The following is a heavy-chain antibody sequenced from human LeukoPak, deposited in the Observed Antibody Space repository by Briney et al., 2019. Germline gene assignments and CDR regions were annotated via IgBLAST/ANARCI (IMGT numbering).Heavy chain of an antibody. J-gene: IGHJ5*02. CDR2: MNPNSGNT. CDR1: GYTFTSYD. CDR3: ARVRRITMVRGAKNWFDP. Sequence: ASVKVSCKASGYTFTSYDINWVRQATGQGLEWMGWMNPNSGNTGYAQKFQGRVTMTRNTSISTAYMELSSLRSEDTAVYYCARVRRITMVRGAKNWFDPWGQGTLVTVSS. V-gene: IGHV1-8*01. D-gene: IGHD3-10*01.